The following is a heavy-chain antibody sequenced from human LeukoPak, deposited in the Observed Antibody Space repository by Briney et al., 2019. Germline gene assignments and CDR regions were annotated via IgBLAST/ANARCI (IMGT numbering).Heavy chain of an antibody. V-gene: IGHV1-69*13. CDR1: GGTFSSYA. CDR3: ARDPVVPATAISVSSLPSDY. CDR2: IIPIFGTA. D-gene: IGHD2-2*01. Sequence: SVKVSCKGSGGTFSSYAISWGRQAHGQGQEWMGGIIPIFGTANYEQKFQGRVTLTADESTSTAYMELSSLRSEDTAVYYCARDPVVPATAISVSSLPSDYGGQGPLVTFS. J-gene: IGHJ4*02.